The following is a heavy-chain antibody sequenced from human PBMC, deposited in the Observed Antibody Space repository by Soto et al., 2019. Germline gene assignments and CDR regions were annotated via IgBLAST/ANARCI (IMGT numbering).Heavy chain of an antibody. J-gene: IGHJ6*03. V-gene: IGHV3-30*18. CDR1: GFIFSTYG. CDR3: AKAWGNYDMYFYYYMDV. CDR2: ISYDGSNI. Sequence: QVQLVESGGGVVQPGRSLRLSCAASGFIFSTYGMHWVRQAPGKGLEWVALISYDGSNIYSADSVKGRFTISRDNSKNTRYLQMNSLGAEDSAVYYCAKAWGNYDMYFYYYMDVWGKGTTVTVSS. D-gene: IGHD4-4*01.